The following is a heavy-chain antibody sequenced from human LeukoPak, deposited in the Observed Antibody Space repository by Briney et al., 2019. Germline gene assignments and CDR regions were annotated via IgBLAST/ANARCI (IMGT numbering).Heavy chain of an antibody. D-gene: IGHD6-13*01. Sequence: GGSLRLSCAASGFTFSSYSMNWVRQAPGKGLEWVSSISSSSSYIYYADSVKGRFTISRDNAKNSLYLQMSSLRAEDTAVYYCARDPTPGYSSSWYRDWGQGTLVTVSP. CDR2: ISSSSSYI. J-gene: IGHJ4*02. CDR3: ARDPTPGYSSSWYRD. CDR1: GFTFSSYS. V-gene: IGHV3-21*01.